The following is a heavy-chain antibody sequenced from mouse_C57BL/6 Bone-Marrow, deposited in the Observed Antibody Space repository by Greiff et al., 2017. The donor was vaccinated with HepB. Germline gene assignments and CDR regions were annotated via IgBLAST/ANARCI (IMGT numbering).Heavy chain of an antibody. J-gene: IGHJ2*01. CDR2: IHPNSGST. CDR1: GYTFTSYW. Sequence: VQLQQPGAELVKPGASVKLSCKASGYTFTSYWMHWVKQRPGQGLEWIGMIHPNSGSTNYNEKFKSKATLTVDKASSTAYMQLSSLTSEDSAVYYCARYYEYYFDYWGQGTTLTVSS. CDR3: ARYYEYYFDY. V-gene: IGHV1-64*01. D-gene: IGHD1-1*01.